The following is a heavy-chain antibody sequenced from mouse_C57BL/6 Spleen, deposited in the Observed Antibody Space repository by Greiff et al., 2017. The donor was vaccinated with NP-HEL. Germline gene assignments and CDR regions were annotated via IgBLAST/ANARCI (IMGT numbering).Heavy chain of an antibody. CDR3: ARWLGRMDY. D-gene: IGHD4-1*01. Sequence: EVQLQESGPGLVKPSQSLSLTCSVTGYSITSGYYWNWIRQFPGNKLEWMGYISYDGSNNYNPSLKNRISITRDTSKNQFFLKLNSVTTEDTATYYCARWLGRMDYWGQGTSVTVSS. CDR2: ISYDGSN. CDR1: GYSITSGYY. J-gene: IGHJ4*01. V-gene: IGHV3-6*01.